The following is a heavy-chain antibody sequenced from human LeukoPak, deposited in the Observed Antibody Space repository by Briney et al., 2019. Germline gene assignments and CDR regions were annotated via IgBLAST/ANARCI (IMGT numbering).Heavy chain of an antibody. J-gene: IGHJ3*02. V-gene: IGHV1-69*05. CDR2: IIPIFGTA. D-gene: IGHD2-21*02. Sequence: ASVKVSCKASGYTFTSYGISWVRQAPGQGLEWMGRIIPIFGTANYAQKFQGRVTITTDESTSTAYMELSSLRSEDTAVYYCARGVTAIGADAFDIWGQGTMVTVSS. CDR3: ARGVTAIGADAFDI. CDR1: GYTFTSYG.